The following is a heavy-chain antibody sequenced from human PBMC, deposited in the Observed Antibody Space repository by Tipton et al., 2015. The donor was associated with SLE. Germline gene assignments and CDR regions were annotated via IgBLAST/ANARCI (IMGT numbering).Heavy chain of an antibody. J-gene: IGHJ5*02. Sequence: TLSLTCDVYGGSFSGYYWSGIRQPPGKGLEWFGEINHSGSTNYNPSLKRRVTISVDTSKNQFSLKMSSGNAADTAVYYCARRGYYDSSGYSYAENWFDPWGQGTLATVSS. CDR2: INHSGST. D-gene: IGHD3-22*01. CDR3: ARRGYYDSSGYSYAENWFDP. CDR1: GGSFSGYY. V-gene: IGHV4-34*01.